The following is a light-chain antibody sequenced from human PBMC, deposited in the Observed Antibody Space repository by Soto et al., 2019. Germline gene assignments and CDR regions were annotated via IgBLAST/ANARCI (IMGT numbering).Light chain of an antibody. CDR3: CSYTRSSTLL. J-gene: IGLJ2*01. V-gene: IGLV2-14*01. CDR2: EVN. Sequence: QSALTQPASVSGSHGQSITISCTGTSSDIGRYNYVSWYQQHPGGAPRLMIYEVNNRPAGVSNRFSGSKSGNTASLTISGLPPADEADYYCCSYTRSSTLLFGGGTKLTVL. CDR1: SSDIGRYNY.